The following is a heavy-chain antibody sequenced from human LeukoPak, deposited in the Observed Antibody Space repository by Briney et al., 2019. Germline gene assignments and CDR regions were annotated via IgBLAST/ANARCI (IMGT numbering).Heavy chain of an antibody. V-gene: IGHV3-30*03. CDR1: GFTFSSYG. D-gene: IGHD3-22*01. CDR3: ASDYYDSSGPIQNDY. Sequence: PGGSLRLSCAASGFTFSSYGMHWVRQAPGKGLEWVAVISYDGSNKYYADSVKGRFTISRDNSKNTLYLQMNSLRAEDTAVYYCASDYYDSSGPIQNDYWGQGTLVTVSS. J-gene: IGHJ4*02. CDR2: ISYDGSNK.